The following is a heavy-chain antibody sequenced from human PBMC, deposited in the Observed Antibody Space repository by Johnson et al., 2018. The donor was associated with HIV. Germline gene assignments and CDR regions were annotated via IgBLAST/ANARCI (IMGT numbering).Heavy chain of an antibody. Sequence: VQLVESGGGLVQPGGSLRLSCAASGFTFSSYDMHWVRQATGKGLEWVSAISGSGGSTYYADSVKGRFTIPRDNSKNTLYLQMNSLRAEDTAVYYCARVYTSSFSHGAFDIWGQGTMVTVSS. V-gene: IGHV3-23*04. CDR3: ARVYTSSFSHGAFDI. CDR1: GFTFSSYD. CDR2: ISGSGGST. J-gene: IGHJ3*02. D-gene: IGHD6-6*01.